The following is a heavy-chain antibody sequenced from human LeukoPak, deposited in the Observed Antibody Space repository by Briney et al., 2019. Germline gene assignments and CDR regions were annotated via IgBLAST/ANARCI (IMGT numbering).Heavy chain of an antibody. J-gene: IGHJ6*04. Sequence: PGGSLRLSCAASGFTFSSYGMHWVRQAPGKGLEWVAVISYDGSNKYYSDSVKGRFTISRDNSKNTLYLQMNSLRPEDTAVYYCAKVTYYDFWSGMDVWGKGTTVTVSS. CDR1: GFTFSSYG. V-gene: IGHV3-30*18. D-gene: IGHD3-3*01. CDR2: ISYDGSNK. CDR3: AKVTYYDFWSGMDV.